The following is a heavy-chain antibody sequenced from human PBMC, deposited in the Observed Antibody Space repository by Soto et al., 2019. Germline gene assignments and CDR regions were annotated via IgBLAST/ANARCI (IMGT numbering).Heavy chain of an antibody. Sequence: PSETLSLTCTVSGGSISSYYWSLLRQPPGKGLEWIGYIYYSGSTNYNPSLKSRVTISVDTSKNQFSLKLSSVTAADTAVYYCARLYGDYGFWRDAFDIWGQGTMVTVS. V-gene: IGHV4-59*08. CDR1: GGSISSYY. J-gene: IGHJ3*02. D-gene: IGHD4-17*01. CDR2: IYYSGST. CDR3: ARLYGDYGFWRDAFDI.